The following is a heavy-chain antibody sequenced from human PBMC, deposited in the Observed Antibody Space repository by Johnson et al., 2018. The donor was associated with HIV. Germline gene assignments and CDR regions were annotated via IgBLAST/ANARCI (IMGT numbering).Heavy chain of an antibody. V-gene: IGHV3-30*04. CDR2: ISYDGSNK. Sequence: QVQLVESGGGVVQPGRSLRLSCAASGFTFSSYAMHWVRQAPGKGLEWVAVISYDGSNKYYADSVKGRFTIYRDNSKNTLYLQMNSLRAEDTAVYYCARVRGLIAFAIWGQGTMVTVSS. D-gene: IGHD3-22*01. CDR1: GFTFSSYA. J-gene: IGHJ3*02. CDR3: ARVRGLIAFAI.